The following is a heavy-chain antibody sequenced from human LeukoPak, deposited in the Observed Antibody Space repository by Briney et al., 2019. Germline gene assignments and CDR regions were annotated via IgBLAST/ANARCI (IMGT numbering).Heavy chain of an antibody. Sequence: ASVKVSCKTSGYTFTEYYIHWVRQAPGQGLEWMGWINPNSGGSNSAQKFRGRVTMTRDTSITTAYMELSRLASDDTAVYYCVAWAAVGRFFDYWGQGTLVTVSS. CDR2: INPNSGGS. CDR1: GYTFTEYY. J-gene: IGHJ4*02. CDR3: VAWAAVGRFFDY. D-gene: IGHD6-13*01. V-gene: IGHV1-2*02.